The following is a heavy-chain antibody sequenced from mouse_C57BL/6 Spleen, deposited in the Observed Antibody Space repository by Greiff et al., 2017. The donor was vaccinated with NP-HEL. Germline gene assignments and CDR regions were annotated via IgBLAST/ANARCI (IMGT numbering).Heavy chain of an antibody. CDR2: INPGSGGT. Sequence: QVQLQQSGAELVRPGTSVKVSCKASGYAFTNYLIEWVKQRPGQGLEWIGVINPGSGGTNYNEKFKGKATLTADKSSSTAYMQLSSLTSEDSAVDFCAGWLLRGWYVDVWGTGTTVTVSS. D-gene: IGHD2-3*01. CDR3: AGWLLRGWYVDV. CDR1: GYAFTNYL. J-gene: IGHJ1*03. V-gene: IGHV1-54*01.